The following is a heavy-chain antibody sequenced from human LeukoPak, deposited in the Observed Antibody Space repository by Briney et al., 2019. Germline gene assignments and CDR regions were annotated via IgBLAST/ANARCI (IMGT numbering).Heavy chain of an antibody. CDR2: ISGSGGST. J-gene: IGHJ6*02. CDR1: GFTFSSYA. D-gene: IGHD6-19*01. Sequence: GGSLRLSCAASGFTFSSYAMSWVRQAPGKGLEWVSAISGSGGSTYYADSVKGRFTISRDNSKNTLYLQMKSLRAEDTAVYYCAKGIAVALLGLDYYYGMDVWGQGTTVTVYS. CDR3: AKGIAVALLGLDYYYGMDV. V-gene: IGHV3-23*01.